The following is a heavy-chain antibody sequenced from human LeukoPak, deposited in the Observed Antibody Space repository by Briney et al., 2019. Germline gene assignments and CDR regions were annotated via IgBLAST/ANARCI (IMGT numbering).Heavy chain of an antibody. V-gene: IGHV3-30*02. J-gene: IGHJ4*02. D-gene: IGHD6-13*01. Sequence: GGSLRLSWAASGFTFSGYGMHWVRQAPGKGLEWVAFIRYDGSNKYYADSVKGRFTISRDNSKNTLYLQMNSLRAEDTAVYYCAKRLAAAGGFDYWGQGTLVTVSS. CDR3: AKRLAAAGGFDY. CDR1: GFTFSGYG. CDR2: IRYDGSNK.